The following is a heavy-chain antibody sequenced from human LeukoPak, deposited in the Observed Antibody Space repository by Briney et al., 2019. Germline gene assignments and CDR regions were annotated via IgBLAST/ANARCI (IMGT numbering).Heavy chain of an antibody. D-gene: IGHD1-26*01. V-gene: IGHV3-30*18. J-gene: IGHJ4*02. CDR1: GFTFSSYG. CDR3: AKDSLPYSGSYYFDY. Sequence: PGRSLRLSCAASGFTFSSYGMHWVRQAPGKGLEWVAVISYDGSNKYYADSVKGRFTISRDNSKNTLYLQMNSLRAEDTAVYYCAKDSLPYSGSYYFDYWGQGTLVTVSS. CDR2: ISYDGSNK.